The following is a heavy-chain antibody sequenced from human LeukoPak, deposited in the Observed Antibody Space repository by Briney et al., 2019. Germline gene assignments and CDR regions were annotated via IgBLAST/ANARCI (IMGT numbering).Heavy chain of an antibody. CDR3: ARDGDYDFWSGYSDY. CDR1: GYTFTSYG. CDR2: IGAYNGNA. J-gene: IGHJ4*02. V-gene: IGHV1-18*01. Sequence: ASVKVSCKASGYTFTSYGISWVRQAPGQGLEWMGWIGAYNGNANYAQKLQGRVTMTTDTSTSTAYMELRSLRSDDTAVYYCARDGDYDFWSGYSDYWGQGTLVTVSS. D-gene: IGHD3-3*01.